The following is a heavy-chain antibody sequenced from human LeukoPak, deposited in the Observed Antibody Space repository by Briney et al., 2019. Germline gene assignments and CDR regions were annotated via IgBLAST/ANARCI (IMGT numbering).Heavy chain of an antibody. D-gene: IGHD3-22*01. CDR1: GGTFSSYA. CDR2: IIPILGIA. J-gene: IGHJ4*02. Sequence: EASVKVSCKASGGTFSSYAISWVRQAPGQGLEWMGRIIPILGIANYAQKFQGRVTITADKSTSTAYMELSSLRSEDTAVYYCARGLYYYDSSGYPLEYWGQGTLVTVSS. V-gene: IGHV1-69*04. CDR3: ARGLYYYDSSGYPLEY.